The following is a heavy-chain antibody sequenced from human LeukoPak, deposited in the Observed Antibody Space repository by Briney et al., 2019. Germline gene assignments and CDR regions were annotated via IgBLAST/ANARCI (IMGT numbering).Heavy chain of an antibody. Sequence: GGTLRLSCAASGFTFSSYGMSWVRQAPGKGLEWVSGISVDGGSTYYADSVKGRFTISRDNSKNTLYLQMDSLRVEDTAVYYCAKDRLAYSYAQPFDYWGQGILVTVSS. J-gene: IGHJ4*02. CDR1: GFTFSSYG. V-gene: IGHV3-23*01. D-gene: IGHD5-18*01. CDR2: ISVDGGST. CDR3: AKDRLAYSYAQPFDY.